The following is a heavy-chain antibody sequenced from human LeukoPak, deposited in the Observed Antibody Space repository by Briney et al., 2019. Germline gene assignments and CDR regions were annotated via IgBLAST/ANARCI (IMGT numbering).Heavy chain of an antibody. D-gene: IGHD3-3*01. CDR1: GYTFTSYG. V-gene: IGHV1-18*01. Sequence: GASVKVSCKASGYTFTSYGISWVRQAPGQGLEWMGWISAYNGNTNYAQKLQGRVTMTTDTSTSTAYTELRSLGSDDTAVYYCARERIDFWSGYRRNDAFDIWGQGTMVTVSS. CDR3: ARERIDFWSGYRRNDAFDI. CDR2: ISAYNGNT. J-gene: IGHJ3*02.